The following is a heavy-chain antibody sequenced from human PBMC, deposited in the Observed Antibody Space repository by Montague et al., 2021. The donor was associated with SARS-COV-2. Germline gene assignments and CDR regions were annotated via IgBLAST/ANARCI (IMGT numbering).Heavy chain of an antibody. J-gene: IGHJ6*02. CDR1: GFTFSSYA. CDR3: AEGRGFGELFPYYYYYGMDV. Sequence: SLRLSCAASGFTFSSYAMSWVRQAPGKGLEWVSAISGSGGSTYYADSVKGRFTISRDNSKNTLYLQMNSLRAEDTAVYYCAEGRGFGELFPYYYYYGMDVWGQGTTVTVSS. CDR2: ISGSGGST. D-gene: IGHD3-10*01. V-gene: IGHV3-23*01.